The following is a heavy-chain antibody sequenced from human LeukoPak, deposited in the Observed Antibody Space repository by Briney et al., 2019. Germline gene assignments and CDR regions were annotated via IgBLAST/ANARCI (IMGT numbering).Heavy chain of an antibody. CDR3: ARDFRSGSYSGDYYFDY. Sequence: GRSLRLSCAASGFIFRDYSMNWVRQAPGKGLEWVSSNTSGSTYIYYADSVKGRFTISRDNGETSLYMQMSSLRTEDTAVYYCARDFRSGSYSGDYYFDYWGQGTLVTVSS. D-gene: IGHD1-26*01. V-gene: IGHV3-21*01. J-gene: IGHJ4*02. CDR1: GFIFRDYS. CDR2: NTSGSTYI.